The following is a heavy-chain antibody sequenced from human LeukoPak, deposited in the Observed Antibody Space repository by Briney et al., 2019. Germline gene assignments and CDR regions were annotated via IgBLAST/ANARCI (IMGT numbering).Heavy chain of an antibody. V-gene: IGHV4-59*08. CDR3: ARHLAGHFGGFFFDY. Sequence: PSETLSLTCTVSGGSMSTYYWSWIRQPPGKGLEWIGSIYHSGSTYYNPSLKSRVTISVDTSKNQFSLKLSSVTAADTAVYYCARHLAGHFGGFFFDYWGQGTLVTVSS. CDR2: IYHSGST. CDR1: GGSMSTYY. J-gene: IGHJ4*02. D-gene: IGHD2-21*01.